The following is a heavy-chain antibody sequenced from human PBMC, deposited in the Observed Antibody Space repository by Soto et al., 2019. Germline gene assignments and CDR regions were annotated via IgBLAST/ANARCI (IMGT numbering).Heavy chain of an antibody. J-gene: IGHJ3*02. CDR3: ARDPDVAAAGIGAFDI. CDR2: IIPIFGTA. CDR1: GGTFSSYA. D-gene: IGHD6-13*01. Sequence: SVKVSCKASGGTFSSYAISWVRQAPGQGLEWMGGIIPIFGTANYAQKFQGRVTITADESTSTAYMELSSLRSEDTAVYYCARDPDVAAAGIGAFDIWGQGTMVTVSS. V-gene: IGHV1-69*13.